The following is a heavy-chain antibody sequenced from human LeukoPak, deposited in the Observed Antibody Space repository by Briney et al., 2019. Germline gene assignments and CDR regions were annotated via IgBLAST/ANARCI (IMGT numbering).Heavy chain of an antibody. CDR1: GGSFSGYY. D-gene: IGHD3-10*01. J-gene: IGHJ6*02. Sequence: KPSETLSLTCAVHGGSFSGYYWSWIRPPPGKGLEWIGGINHSGSTNYNPSLKSRVTISVDTSKNQFSLKLSSVTAADTAVYYCARGTLGGYYYYGMDVWGQGTTVTVSS. CDR2: INHSGST. CDR3: ARGTLGGYYYYGMDV. V-gene: IGHV4-34*01.